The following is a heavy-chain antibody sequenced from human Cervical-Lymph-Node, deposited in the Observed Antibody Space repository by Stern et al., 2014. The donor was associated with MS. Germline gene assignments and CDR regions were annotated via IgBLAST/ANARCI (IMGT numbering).Heavy chain of an antibody. CDR1: GFTFSSYW. V-gene: IGHV3-7*01. CDR3: ARGSDT. J-gene: IGHJ5*02. Sequence: VQLVESGGGLVQPGGSLRLSCAASGFTFSSYWMNWVRQAPGKGLEWVANIKEDGSETYYVDSVTGRFTISRDNAKNSLYLKMHSLRAEDTAVYYCARGSDTWGQGTLVTVSS. CDR2: IKEDGSET. D-gene: IGHD2-15*01.